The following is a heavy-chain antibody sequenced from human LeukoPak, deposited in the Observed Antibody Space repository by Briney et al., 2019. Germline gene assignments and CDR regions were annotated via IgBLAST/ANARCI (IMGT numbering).Heavy chain of an antibody. D-gene: IGHD2-15*01. J-gene: IGHJ4*02. CDR2: ISGSGGGT. V-gene: IGHV3-23*01. CDR3: AKSGLNRFDY. CDR1: GFTFSSYA. Sequence: PGGSLRLSRAASGFTFSSYAMTWVRQAPGKGLEWVSAISGSGGGTYNADSVKGRFSISRDNSKNTLDLQMDSLRAEDTAVYYCAKSGLNRFDYWGQGTLVTVSS.